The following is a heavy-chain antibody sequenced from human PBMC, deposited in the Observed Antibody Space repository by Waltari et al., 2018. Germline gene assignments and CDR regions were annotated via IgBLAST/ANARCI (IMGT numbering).Heavy chain of an antibody. Sequence: QVQLVQSGAEVKKPGASVKVSCKASGYTFTGYYMHWVRRAPGQGLERMGWINPNSGGTTYAQKFQGWVTMTRDTSVSTSYMELSRLRSDDTAVYYCARSRRPFSFWFDPWGQGTLVTVSS. J-gene: IGHJ5*02. CDR1: GYTFTGYY. V-gene: IGHV1-2*04. CDR3: ARSRRPFSFWFDP. CDR2: INPNSGGT. D-gene: IGHD1-1*01.